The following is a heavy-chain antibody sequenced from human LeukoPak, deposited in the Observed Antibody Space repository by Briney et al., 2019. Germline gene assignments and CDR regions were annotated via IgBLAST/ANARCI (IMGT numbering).Heavy chain of an antibody. V-gene: IGHV4-38-2*02. CDR2: IYHSGST. CDR3: ARDRGFYYGSGSYVYYFDY. CDR1: GYSISSSYY. Sequence: SETLSLTCAVSGYSISSSYYWGWIRQPPGKGLEWIGSIYHSGSTYYNPSLKSRVTISVDTSKNQFSLKLSSVTAADTAVYYCARDRGFYYGSGSYVYYFDYWGQGTLVTVSS. D-gene: IGHD3-10*01. J-gene: IGHJ4*02.